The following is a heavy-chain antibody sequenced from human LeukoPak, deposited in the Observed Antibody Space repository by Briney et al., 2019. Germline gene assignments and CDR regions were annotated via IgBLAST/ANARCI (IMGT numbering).Heavy chain of an antibody. D-gene: IGHD6-13*01. CDR3: ASSRSPGYSSSWYGSLWAYYYYGMDV. J-gene: IGHJ6*02. V-gene: IGHV4-59*08. CDR1: GGSISSYY. CDR2: IYYSGST. Sequence: ASETLSLTCTVSGGSISSYYWSWIRQPPGKGLEWIGYIYYSGSTNYNPSLKSRVTISVDTSKNQFSLKLSSVTAADTAVYYCASSRSPGYSSSWYGSLWAYYYYGMDVWGQGTTVTVSS.